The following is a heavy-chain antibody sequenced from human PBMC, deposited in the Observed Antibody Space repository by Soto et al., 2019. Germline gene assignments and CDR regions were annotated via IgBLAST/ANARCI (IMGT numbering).Heavy chain of an antibody. CDR2: INAGNGNT. J-gene: IGHJ4*02. Sequence: ASSEVSCKASGYTFTSYAMHWVRQAPGQRLEWMGWINAGNGNTKYSQKFQGRVTITRDTSASTAYMELSSLRSEDTAVYYCARVFYGSGSYAFVAYFDYWGQGTLVTVSS. D-gene: IGHD3-10*01. CDR3: ARVFYGSGSYAFVAYFDY. V-gene: IGHV1-3*01. CDR1: GYTFTSYA.